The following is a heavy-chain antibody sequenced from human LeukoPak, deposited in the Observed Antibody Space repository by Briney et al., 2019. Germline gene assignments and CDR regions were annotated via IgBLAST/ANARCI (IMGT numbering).Heavy chain of an antibody. V-gene: IGHV3-64*01. CDR2: ISSNGGGT. CDR1: GFTFSSYA. D-gene: IGHD3-22*01. CDR3: ARGTYYYDSSGYYQDY. J-gene: IGHJ4*02. Sequence: GGSLRLSCAASGFTFSSYAMSWVRQAPGKGLEYVSAISSNGGGTYYANSVKGRFTISRDNSKNTLYLQMGSLRAEDMAVYYCARGTYYYDSSGYYQDYWGQGTLVTVSS.